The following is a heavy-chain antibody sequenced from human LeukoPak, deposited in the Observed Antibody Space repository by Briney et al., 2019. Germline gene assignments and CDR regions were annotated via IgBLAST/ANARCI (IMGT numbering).Heavy chain of an antibody. CDR3: AKDRYDDYRSYFDN. J-gene: IGHJ4*02. Sequence: GGSLRLSCAASGFSFSNYGMNWVRQAPGKGLEWVAIISYDGSKIYYADSVKGRFTISRDNSKSTLYLQMNSLKPEDTAVYYCAKDRYDDYRSYFDNWGQGSLVTVSS. D-gene: IGHD4-17*01. CDR1: GFSFSNYG. CDR2: ISYDGSKI. V-gene: IGHV3-30*18.